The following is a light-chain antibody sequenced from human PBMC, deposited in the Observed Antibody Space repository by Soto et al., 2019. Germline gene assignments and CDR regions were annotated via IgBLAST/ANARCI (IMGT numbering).Light chain of an antibody. J-gene: IGKJ1*01. CDR3: QQYNNWPRT. V-gene: IGKV3-15*01. CDR2: GAS. Sequence: EVVLTQSPATLSLAPGERATLSCRASQSGSSDLAWYHQKPGQAPRLLIYGASTRATGIPARFSGSGSGTEFTLTINSLQSEDFAVYYCQQYNNWPRTFGQGTKVDNK. CDR1: QSGSSD.